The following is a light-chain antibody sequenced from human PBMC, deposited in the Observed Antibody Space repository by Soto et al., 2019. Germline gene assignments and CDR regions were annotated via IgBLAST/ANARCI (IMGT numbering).Light chain of an antibody. CDR3: QNYKSAPFT. Sequence: DIQMTQSPSSLSASVGDRVTITCRASQGISNYLALYQQKPGKVPNLLIYAASTLQSGVPSRFTGSGSGTDFTLTISSLQPDDVATYYCQNYKSAPFTFGGGTKVQIK. CDR1: QGISNY. CDR2: AAS. V-gene: IGKV1-27*01. J-gene: IGKJ4*01.